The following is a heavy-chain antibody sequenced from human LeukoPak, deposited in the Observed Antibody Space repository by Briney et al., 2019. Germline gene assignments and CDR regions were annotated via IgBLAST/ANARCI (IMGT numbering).Heavy chain of an antibody. Sequence: SETLSLTCTVSGGSISTYYWSWILQPPGKGLEWIGYIYYSGSTKYNPSLKSRVTISVDTSKNQFSLKLSSVTAADTAVYYCARHIDTGYSYGPVDYWGQGTLVTVSS. CDR1: GGSISTYY. J-gene: IGHJ4*02. V-gene: IGHV4-59*08. D-gene: IGHD5-18*01. CDR2: IYYSGST. CDR3: ARHIDTGYSYGPVDY.